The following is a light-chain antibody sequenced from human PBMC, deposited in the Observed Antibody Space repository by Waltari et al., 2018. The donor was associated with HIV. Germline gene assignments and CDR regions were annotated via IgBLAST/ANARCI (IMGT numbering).Light chain of an antibody. CDR2: RAS. V-gene: IGKV1-5*03. CDR1: QNISTW. CDR3: QHPIKT. J-gene: IGKJ3*01. Sequence: DIQMTQSPSTLSASVGDRVTITCRASQNISTWLAWYQQKPGKAPKLLIYRASNLESGVPSRFSGSGSGTAFTLTISSLQPDDLATYYCQHPIKTCGPGTKVEIK.